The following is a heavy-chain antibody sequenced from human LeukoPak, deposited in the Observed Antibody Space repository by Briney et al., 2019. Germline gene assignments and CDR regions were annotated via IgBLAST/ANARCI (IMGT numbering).Heavy chain of an antibody. V-gene: IGHV3-9*01. CDR2: ISWNSGST. D-gene: IGHD1-26*01. CDR1: GFTFDDYA. Sequence: PGRSLRLSCAASGFTFDDYAMHWVRQAPGKGLEWVSGISWNSGSTEYADSVKGRFTISRDNAKNSLHLQMNSLRGEDTALYYCVRALSGYNNAMDVWGQGTMVTVSS. CDR3: VRALSGYNNAMDV. J-gene: IGHJ6*02.